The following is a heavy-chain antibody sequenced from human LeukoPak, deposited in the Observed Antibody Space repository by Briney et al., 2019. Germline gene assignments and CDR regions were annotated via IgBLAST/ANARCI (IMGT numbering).Heavy chain of an antibody. Sequence: SETLSLTCTVSGGSISSYYWSWIRQPPGKGLEWIGYIYYSGSTNYNPSLKSRVTISVDTSKNQFSLKLRSVTAADTAVYYCAARGIAVAGTVFDYWGQGTLVTVSS. CDR3: AARGIAVAGTVFDY. D-gene: IGHD6-19*01. CDR1: GGSISSYY. V-gene: IGHV4-59*08. J-gene: IGHJ4*02. CDR2: IYYSGST.